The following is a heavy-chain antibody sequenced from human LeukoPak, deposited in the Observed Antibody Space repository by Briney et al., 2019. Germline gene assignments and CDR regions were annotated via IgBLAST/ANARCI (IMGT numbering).Heavy chain of an antibody. CDR1: GFTFSAYA. Sequence: GSLRLSCSASGFTFSAYAMYWVRQAPGKGLEYVSGISSNGGSSFYSESVKGRFTISRDNSKNTLYLQMSSLRAEDTAVYYCVKITSVTGGDCWGQGTRLTVSS. CDR3: VKITSVTGGDC. V-gene: IGHV3-64D*09. J-gene: IGHJ4*02. CDR2: ISSNGGSS. D-gene: IGHD1-1*01.